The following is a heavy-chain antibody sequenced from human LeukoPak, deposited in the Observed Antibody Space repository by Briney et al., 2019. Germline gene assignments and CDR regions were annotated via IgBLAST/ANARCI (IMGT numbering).Heavy chain of an antibody. CDR1: GYTFINYQ. CDR2: INSNRGAT. CDR3: TRTWWTEACSSSSCFTPDFDY. D-gene: IGHD2-2*02. Sequence: GASVKVSCRTSGYTFINYQIHWVRQAPDQVLEWMGRINSNRGATVFAQKFQGRVTMTRDTSINTVYMELSSLEFDDTAVYYCTRTWWTEACSSSSCFTPDFDYWGQGIPVTVSS. V-gene: IGHV1-2*06. J-gene: IGHJ4*02.